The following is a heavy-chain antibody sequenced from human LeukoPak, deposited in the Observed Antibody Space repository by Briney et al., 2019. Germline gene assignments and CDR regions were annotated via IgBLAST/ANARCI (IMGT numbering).Heavy chain of an antibody. CDR2: IRSKANNYAT. D-gene: IGHD3-22*01. CDR3: TGDNFDSSVKFDY. J-gene: IGHJ4*02. V-gene: IGHV3-73*01. CDR1: GFIFSDFA. Sequence: GGSLRLSCAVSGFIFSDFAMSWVRQAPGKGLEWVGRIRSKANNYATAYAASVKGGFTISRDDSKNTAYLQMNSLKTEDTAVYYCTGDNFDSSVKFDYWGQGTLVTVSS.